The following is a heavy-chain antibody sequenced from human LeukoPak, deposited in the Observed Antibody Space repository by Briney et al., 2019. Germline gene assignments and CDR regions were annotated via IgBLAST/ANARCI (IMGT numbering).Heavy chain of an antibody. Sequence: PGGSLRLSCSASGFTFSSYAMHWVRQAPGKGLEYVSAISSNGGSTYYADSVTGRFTISRDNPKNTLYLQMNSLRAEDTAVYYCARDHYGDYYWHFDLWGRGTLVTVSS. V-gene: IGHV3-64*04. CDR2: ISSNGGST. CDR1: GFTFSSYA. D-gene: IGHD4-17*01. CDR3: ARDHYGDYYWHFDL. J-gene: IGHJ2*01.